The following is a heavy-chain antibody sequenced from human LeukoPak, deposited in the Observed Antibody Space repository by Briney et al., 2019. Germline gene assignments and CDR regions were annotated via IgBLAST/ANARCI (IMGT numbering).Heavy chain of an antibody. D-gene: IGHD3-16*01. J-gene: IGHJ4*02. CDR1: GGSISNYY. V-gene: IGHV4-4*08. Sequence: SETLSLTCNVSGGSISNYYWSWIRQPPRKPLDWIGYIYTSWSTTYNPSLSIPVTISLETSKNQFSLNLTSVTAAATDVYYCARHKGGRSTESYLDSWGQGTLVTVSS. CDR3: ARHKGGRSTESYLDS. CDR2: IYTSWST.